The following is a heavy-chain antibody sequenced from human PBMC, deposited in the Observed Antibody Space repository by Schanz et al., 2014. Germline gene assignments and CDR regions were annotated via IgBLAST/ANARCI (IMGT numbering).Heavy chain of an antibody. D-gene: IGHD3-22*01. CDR1: GYTFTGYY. J-gene: IGHJ5*02. CDR2: INPNSGTT. Sequence: QVQLVQSGAEMKKPGASVKVSCKASGYTFTGYYMHWVRQAPGQGLEWMGWINPNSGTTNYAQKFQGWVTMTRDTSISTAYMELSRLKSDDTAVYYCAREVGLYDRGWFDPWGQGALVTVSS. V-gene: IGHV1-2*04. CDR3: AREVGLYDRGWFDP.